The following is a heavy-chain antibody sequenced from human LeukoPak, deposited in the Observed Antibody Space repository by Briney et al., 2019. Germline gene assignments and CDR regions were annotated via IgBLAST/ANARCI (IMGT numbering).Heavy chain of an antibody. V-gene: IGHV3-64D*06. CDR3: VRGTGY. Sequence: GGSLRLSCSVSGFTFSTYVMHWLRQAPGQGLEYVSAISSNGDNTYYADSVKGRFTISRDNSKNTLYLQMSSLRADDTAVYYCVRGTGYWGQGTLVTVSS. CDR2: ISSNGDNT. J-gene: IGHJ4*02. CDR1: GFTFSTYV.